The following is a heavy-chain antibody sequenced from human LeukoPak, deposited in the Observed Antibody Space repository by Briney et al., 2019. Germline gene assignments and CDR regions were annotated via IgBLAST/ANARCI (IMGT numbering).Heavy chain of an antibody. CDR2: ISSSSSYI. CDR1: GFTFSSYS. V-gene: IGHV3-21*01. Sequence: GGSLRLSRAASGFTFSSYSMNWVRQAPGKGREWVSSISSSSSYIYYADSVKGRFTISRDNAKNSLYLQMNSLRAEDTAVYYCARGGYTLYWYFDLWGRGTLVTASS. CDR3: ARGGYTLYWYFDL. D-gene: IGHD6-13*01. J-gene: IGHJ2*01.